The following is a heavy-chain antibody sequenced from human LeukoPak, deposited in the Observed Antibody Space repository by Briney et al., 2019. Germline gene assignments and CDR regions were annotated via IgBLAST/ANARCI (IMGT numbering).Heavy chain of an antibody. CDR1: GFTFSSYS. CDR2: ISSSSSYI. J-gene: IGHJ4*02. Sequence: GGSLRLSCAATGFTFSSYSMNWVRQAPGKGLEWVSSISSSSSYIYYADSVKGRFTISRDNAKNSLYLQMNSLRAEDTAVYYCARDRWGDYAFDYWGQGTLVTVSS. CDR3: ARDRWGDYAFDY. D-gene: IGHD4-17*01. V-gene: IGHV3-21*01.